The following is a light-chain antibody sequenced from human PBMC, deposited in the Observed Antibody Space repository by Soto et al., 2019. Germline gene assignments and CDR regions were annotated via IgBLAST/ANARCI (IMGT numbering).Light chain of an antibody. J-gene: IGKJ4*01. CDR1: QDISNS. CDR3: QQYDNLSALT. CDR2: DAS. V-gene: IGKV1-33*01. Sequence: DIQMTQSPSSLSASVGDRVTVTCQASQDISNSLNWYQQKAGEAHRLLIYDASNLEAGVPSRFSGSGSGTDFTFTISSLQPEDIATYYCQQYDNLSALTFGGGTKVDIK.